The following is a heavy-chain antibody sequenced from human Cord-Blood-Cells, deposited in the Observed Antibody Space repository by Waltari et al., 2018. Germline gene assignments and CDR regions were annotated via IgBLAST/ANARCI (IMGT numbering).Heavy chain of an antibody. D-gene: IGHD2-2*01. Sequence: EVQLVQSGAEVKKPGESLKISCKGSGYSFTSYWIGWVRQMPGKGLEWMGISYPCDSETRYSPTFQGQVTISADKSISTAYLQWSSLKASDTAMYYCARPTSYQLLHYWYFDLWGRGTLVTVSS. CDR3: ARPTSYQLLHYWYFDL. CDR2: SYPCDSET. V-gene: IGHV5-51*01. J-gene: IGHJ2*01. CDR1: GYSFTSYW.